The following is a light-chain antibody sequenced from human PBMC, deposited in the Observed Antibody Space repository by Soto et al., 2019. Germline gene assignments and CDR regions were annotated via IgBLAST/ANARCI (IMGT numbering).Light chain of an antibody. J-gene: IGKJ2*01. V-gene: IGKV3-15*01. Sequence: EILMTQSPATLSVSPGERATLSCRASQTVESNLAWYQQQPGQPPRLLIYDASIRATDIPARFSGSGSGTEFTLTISSLQSEDFAVYYCQQYNTWPPYTFGQGTKVEIK. CDR1: QTVESN. CDR3: QQYNTWPPYT. CDR2: DAS.